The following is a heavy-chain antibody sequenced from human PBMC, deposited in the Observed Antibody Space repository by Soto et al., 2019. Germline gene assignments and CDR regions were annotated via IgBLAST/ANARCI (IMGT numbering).Heavy chain of an antibody. CDR2: IDPSDSYT. CDR3: ARHSTRFYYYYGMDV. D-gene: IGHD2-15*01. CDR1: GDSFTSYW. Sequence: ESLTISGKGSGDSFTSYWISLVGQMRGKGLEWMGRIDPSDSYTNYSPSFQGHVTISADKSISTAYLQWSSLKASDTAMYYCARHSTRFYYYYGMDVWGQGTTVTVSS. J-gene: IGHJ6*02. V-gene: IGHV5-10-1*01.